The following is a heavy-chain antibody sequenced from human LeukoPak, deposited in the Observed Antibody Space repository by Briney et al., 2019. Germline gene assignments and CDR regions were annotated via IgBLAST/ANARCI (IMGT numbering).Heavy chain of an antibody. CDR3: GERRILWFGEYPWYFDY. V-gene: IGHV4-59*01. CDR2: IYYSGST. D-gene: IGHD3-10*01. J-gene: IGHJ4*02. Sequence: PSETLSLTCTVSGGSISSYYWSWIRQPPGKGLEWIGYIYYSGSTNYNPSLKSRVTISVDTSKNQFSLKLSSVTAADTAVYYCGERRILWFGEYPWYFDYWGQGTLVTVSS. CDR1: GGSISSYY.